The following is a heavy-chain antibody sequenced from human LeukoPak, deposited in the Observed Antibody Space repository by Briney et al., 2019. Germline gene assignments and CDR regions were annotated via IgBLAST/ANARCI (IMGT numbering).Heavy chain of an antibody. CDR3: ASMGANGFDM. J-gene: IGHJ3*02. Sequence: ASVKVSCKASGYTFTSYAINWVRQAPGQGLGFMGWINTYTGNPTYAQAFTGRFVFSVDTSVSTAYLQISRLKTEDTAVYYCASMGANGFDMWGQGTTVTVSS. D-gene: IGHD3-16*01. V-gene: IGHV7-4-1*02. CDR1: GYTFTSYA. CDR2: INTYTGNP.